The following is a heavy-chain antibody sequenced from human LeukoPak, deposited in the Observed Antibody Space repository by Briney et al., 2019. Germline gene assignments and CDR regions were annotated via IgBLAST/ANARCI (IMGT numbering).Heavy chain of an antibody. CDR3: ARDLRKYYYDSSGHDNWFDP. Sequence: HPGGSLRLSCAASGFTFSSYWMHWVRQAPEKGLVWVSRINSDGSSTSYADSVKGRFTISRDNAKNTLYLQMNSLRAEDTAVYYCARDLRKYYYDSSGHDNWFDPWGQGTLVTVSS. CDR2: INSDGSST. D-gene: IGHD3-22*01. J-gene: IGHJ5*02. V-gene: IGHV3-74*01. CDR1: GFTFSSYW.